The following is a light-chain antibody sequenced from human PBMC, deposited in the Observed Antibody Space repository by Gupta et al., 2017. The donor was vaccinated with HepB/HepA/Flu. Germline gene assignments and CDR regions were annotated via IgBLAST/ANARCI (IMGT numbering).Light chain of an antibody. V-gene: IGKV3-11*01. CDR1: QSINNY. CDR2: DAF. CDR3: QQGSERPCS. Sequence: EIVLTQSPGTLPLSPGDRASLSCRASQSINNYLAWYQQKPGQAPRLLIYDAFKRATGVPDRFSGSASGTDFTLTISSLEPEDFALYYCQQGSERPCSFGQGTRLDIK. J-gene: IGKJ2*04.